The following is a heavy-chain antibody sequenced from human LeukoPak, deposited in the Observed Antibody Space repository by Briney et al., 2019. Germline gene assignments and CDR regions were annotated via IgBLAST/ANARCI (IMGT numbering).Heavy chain of an antibody. J-gene: IGHJ4*02. D-gene: IGHD3-22*01. CDR2: IKQDGSEK. CDR1: GFTFSSYA. CDR3: ARESETYYDSSGSDY. V-gene: IGHV3-7*03. Sequence: GGSLRLSCAASGFTFSSYAMSWVRQAPGKGLEWVANIKQDGSEKYYVDSVKGRFTISRDNAKNSLYLQMNSLRAEDTAVYYCARESETYYDSSGSDYWGQGTLVTVSS.